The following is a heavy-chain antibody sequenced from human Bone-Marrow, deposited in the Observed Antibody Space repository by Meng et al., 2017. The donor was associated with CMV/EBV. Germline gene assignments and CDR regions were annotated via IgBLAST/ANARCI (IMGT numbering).Heavy chain of an antibody. J-gene: IGHJ3*02. CDR2: IRYDGSNK. CDR3: ASGTYCSSTSCTNAFNI. CDR1: GFTFSSYG. Sequence: GESLKISCAASGFTFSSYGMHWVRQAPGKGLEWVAFIRYDGSNKYYADSVKGRFTISRDNSKNTLYLQMNSLRAEDTAVYYCASGTYCSSTSCTNAFNIWGQGTMVTVSS. D-gene: IGHD2-2*01. V-gene: IGHV3-30*02.